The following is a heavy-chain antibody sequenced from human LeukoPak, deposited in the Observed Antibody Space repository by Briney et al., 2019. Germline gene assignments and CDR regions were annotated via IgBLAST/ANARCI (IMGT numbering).Heavy chain of an antibody. D-gene: IGHD5-24*01. J-gene: IGHJ4*02. Sequence: PGGSLRLSCAASGFTLSSYSMNWVRQAPGKGLEWVSSISSSSSYIYYADSVKGRFIISRDNSKNTVYLQMNSLSAEDAAVYYCVKDDGWVQYANWGQGTLVTVSS. V-gene: IGHV3-21*04. CDR3: VKDDGWVQYAN. CDR1: GFTLSSYS. CDR2: ISSSSSYI.